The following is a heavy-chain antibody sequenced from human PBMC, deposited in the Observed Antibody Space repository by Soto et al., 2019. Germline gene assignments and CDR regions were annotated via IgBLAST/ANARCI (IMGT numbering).Heavy chain of an antibody. Sequence: ASVKVSCKASGYTFTGNYMHWVRQAPGQGLEWMGWSNPNSGGTNYAQKFQGQVTMTRDTSSSTAYMELSSLRSEDTAVYYCARGPGGWLQLGPWFDPWGQGTLVTVSS. CDR3: ARGPGGWLQLGPWFDP. D-gene: IGHD5-12*01. V-gene: IGHV1-2*02. CDR2: SNPNSGGT. CDR1: GYTFTGNY. J-gene: IGHJ5*02.